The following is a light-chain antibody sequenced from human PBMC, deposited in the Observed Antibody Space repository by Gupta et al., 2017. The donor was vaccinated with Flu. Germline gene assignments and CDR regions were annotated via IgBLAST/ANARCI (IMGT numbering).Light chain of an antibody. CDR1: SLRNYY. CDR2: GKN. V-gene: IGLV3-19*01. Sequence: SSELTQDPAVSVALGQTVRITCQGDSLRNYYASWYQQKPGQAPVLVIYGKNNRPSGIPDRLSGSSSGNTASLTITGVQAEDEADYYCNSRDSSGNHVVFGGGTKLTGL. CDR3: NSRDSSGNHVV. J-gene: IGLJ2*01.